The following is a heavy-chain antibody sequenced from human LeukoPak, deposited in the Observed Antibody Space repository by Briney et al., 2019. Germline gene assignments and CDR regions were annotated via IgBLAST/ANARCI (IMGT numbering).Heavy chain of an antibody. CDR1: GFTFTSYG. CDR2: ISYDGSNK. D-gene: IGHD2-2*01. J-gene: IGHJ5*02. Sequence: GGSLRLSCAASGFTFTSYGMHWVRQAPGKGLEWVAVISYDGSNKYYADSVKGRFTISRDNSKNTLYLQMNSLRAEDTAVYYCARGGYCSSTSCYHLFHWFDPWGQGTLVTVSS. V-gene: IGHV3-30*03. CDR3: ARGGYCSSTSCYHLFHWFDP.